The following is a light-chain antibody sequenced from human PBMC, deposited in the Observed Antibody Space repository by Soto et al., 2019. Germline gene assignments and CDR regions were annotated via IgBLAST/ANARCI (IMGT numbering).Light chain of an antibody. J-gene: IGKJ1*01. V-gene: IGKV1-39*01. CDR1: RSISIW. CDR2: AAS. Sequence: DIQMTQSPSALSASIGDRVTITCRASRSISIWLAWYQQKPGKAPKLLIYAASSMQTGVPSRFSGSGSGTDFTLTISSLQPEDFAAYYCQQSYSTPWTFGQGTKVDIK. CDR3: QQSYSTPWT.